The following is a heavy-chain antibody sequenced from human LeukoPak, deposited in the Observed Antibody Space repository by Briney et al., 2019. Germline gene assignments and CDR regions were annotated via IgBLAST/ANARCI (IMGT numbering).Heavy chain of an antibody. D-gene: IGHD1-1*01. J-gene: IGHJ4*02. V-gene: IGHV3-23*01. CDR3: AKHPIIWRGTSFDY. CDR2: ISGSGGST. CDR1: GFTYSRYA. Sequence: GGSLRLSCATSGFTYSRYAMSWVRQAPGKGLEWVSAISGSGGSTYYADSVKGRFTISRDNSKHTLYLQMNSLRAEDTAVYYCAKHPIIWRGTSFDYWGQGTLVTVSS.